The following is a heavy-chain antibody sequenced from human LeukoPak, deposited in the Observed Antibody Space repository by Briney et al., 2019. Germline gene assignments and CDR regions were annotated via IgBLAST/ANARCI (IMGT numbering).Heavy chain of an antibody. CDR2: IYYGGST. D-gene: IGHD1-26*01. CDR1: GGSISSYY. V-gene: IGHV4-59*01. CDR3: ARGAGTYYYYMDV. Sequence: PSETLSLTCTVSGGSISSYYWSWIRQPPGKGLEWIGYIYYGGSTNYNPSLKSRVTISVDTSKNQFSLKLSSVTAADTAVYYCARGAGTYYYYMDVWGTGTTVTVSS. J-gene: IGHJ6*03.